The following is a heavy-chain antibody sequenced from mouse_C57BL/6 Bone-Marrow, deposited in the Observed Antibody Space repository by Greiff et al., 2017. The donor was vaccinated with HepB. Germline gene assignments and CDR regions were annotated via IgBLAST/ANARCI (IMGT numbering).Heavy chain of an antibody. CDR3: ARHRDYGSSFWFAY. D-gene: IGHD1-1*01. CDR2: ISNLAYSI. CDR1: GFTFSDYG. V-gene: IGHV5-15*01. J-gene: IGHJ3*01. Sequence: EVKLVESGGGLVQPGGSLKLSCAASGFTFSDYGMAWVRQAPRKGPEWVAFISNLAYSIYYADTVTGRFTISRENAKNTLYLEMSSLRSEDTAMYYCARHRDYGSSFWFAYWGQGTLVTVSA.